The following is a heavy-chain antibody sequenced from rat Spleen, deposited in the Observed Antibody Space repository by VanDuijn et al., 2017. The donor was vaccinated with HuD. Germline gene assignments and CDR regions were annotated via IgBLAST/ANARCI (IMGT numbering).Heavy chain of an antibody. Sequence: EVQLVESGGGLVQPGRSLKLSCAASGFTFSDYNMAWVRQAPKKGLEWVATISYDGGSTYYRDSVKGRFTISRDNAKSSLSLQMDSLRSEDTATYYCATRHDYFDYWGPGVMVTVSS. V-gene: IGHV5-7*01. J-gene: IGHJ2*01. CDR1: GFTFSDYN. CDR2: ISYDGGST. CDR3: ATRHDYFDY.